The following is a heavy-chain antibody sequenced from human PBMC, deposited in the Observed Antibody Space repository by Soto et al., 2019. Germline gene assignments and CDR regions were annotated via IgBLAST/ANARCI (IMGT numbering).Heavy chain of an antibody. Sequence: GGSLRLSCAASGFTFSSYGMHWVRQAPGKGLEWVAVISYDGSNKYYADSVKGRFTISRDNSKNTLYLQMNSLRAEDTAVYYCAKGFPSYYYDSSGSPVVPFFDYWGQGTLVTVSS. D-gene: IGHD3-22*01. CDR1: GFTFSSYG. V-gene: IGHV3-30*18. J-gene: IGHJ4*02. CDR2: ISYDGSNK. CDR3: AKGFPSYYYDSSGSPVVPFFDY.